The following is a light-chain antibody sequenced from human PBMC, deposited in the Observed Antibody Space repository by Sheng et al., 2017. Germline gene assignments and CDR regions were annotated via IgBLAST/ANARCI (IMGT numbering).Light chain of an antibody. CDR3: SSYTVRSAYV. CDR1: NSDIGDYNY. CDR2: DVS. V-gene: IGLV2-14*03. J-gene: IGLJ1*01. Sequence: QSALTQPVSVSGSPGQSITISCTGTNSDIGDYNYVSWYQQRPGEAPKLIISDVSNRPSGVSSRFSGSKSGNTASLTISGLQAEDEADYYCSSYTVRSAYVFGTGTKVTVL.